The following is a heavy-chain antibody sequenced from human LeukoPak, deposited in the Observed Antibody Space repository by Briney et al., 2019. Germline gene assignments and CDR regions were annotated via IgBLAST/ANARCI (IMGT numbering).Heavy chain of an antibody. V-gene: IGHV3-30*02. CDR3: AKDWGVYFDY. CDR1: GFTFSSYS. D-gene: IGHD3-16*01. CDR2: IRDGSNK. Sequence: GGSLRLSCAASGFTFSSYSMNWVRQAPGKGLEWVAFIRDGSNKYYADSVKGRFTISRDNFKNTLYLEMNSLRAEDTAVYYCAKDWGVYFDYWGQGNLVTVSS. J-gene: IGHJ4*02.